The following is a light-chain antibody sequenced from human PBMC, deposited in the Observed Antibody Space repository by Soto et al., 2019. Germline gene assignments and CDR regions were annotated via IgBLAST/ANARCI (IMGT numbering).Light chain of an antibody. CDR3: MQALQTWT. CDR2: LGS. J-gene: IGKJ1*01. CDR1: QQPLHGNGYTY. V-gene: IGKV2-28*01. Sequence: IVMNQSALWLTVTPGGQAPISCRYRQQPLHGNGYTYLDWYLQKPGQSPQLLIYLGSNRASGVPDRFSGSGSGTDFTLKISRVEAEDVGVYYCMQALQTWTFAQGTKVDIK.